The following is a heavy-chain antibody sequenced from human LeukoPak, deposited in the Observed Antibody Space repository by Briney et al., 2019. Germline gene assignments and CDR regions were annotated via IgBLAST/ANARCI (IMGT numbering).Heavy chain of an antibody. CDR3: ARHVAVGETA. V-gene: IGHV4-59*08. CDR2: IYYSGST. CDR1: GGSISNYY. J-gene: IGHJ5*02. Sequence: SETLSLTCSVSGGSISNYYWSWIRQPPGKGLEWIGYIYYSGSTNYNPSLKSRGTISVDTSNNQFSLKLTSVTAADTAVYYCARHVAVGETAWGQGTLVTVSS. D-gene: IGHD1-26*01.